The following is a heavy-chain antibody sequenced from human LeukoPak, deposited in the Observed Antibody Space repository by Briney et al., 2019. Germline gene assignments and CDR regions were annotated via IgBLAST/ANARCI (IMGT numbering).Heavy chain of an antibody. CDR1: GGSISSSSHS. CDR2: IYYTGRT. Sequence: SETLSLTCTVSGGSISSSSHSWGWIRQPPGKGLEWTGSIYYTGRTHYNPSLKSRVTISVDTSKNQFSLKLSSVTAADTAVYYCAQSLGSSNWIGNWFDPWGQGTPVTVSS. J-gene: IGHJ5*02. V-gene: IGHV4-39*01. D-gene: IGHD6-13*01. CDR3: AQSLGSSNWIGNWFDP.